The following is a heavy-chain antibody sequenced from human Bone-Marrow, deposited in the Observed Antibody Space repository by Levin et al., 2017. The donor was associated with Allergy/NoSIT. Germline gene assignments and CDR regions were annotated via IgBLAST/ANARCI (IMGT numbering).Heavy chain of an antibody. V-gene: IGHV3-23*01. D-gene: IGHD2-2*02. CDR3: AKGQGVPAAIPNRGYYDYGMDV. CDR1: GFTFSSYA. Sequence: GGSLRLSCAASGFTFSSYAMSWVRQAPGKGLEWVSAISGSGGSTYYADSVKGRFTISRDNSKNTLYLQMNSLRAEDTAVYYCAKGQGVPAAIPNRGYYDYGMDVWGQGTTVTVSS. J-gene: IGHJ6*02. CDR2: ISGSGGST.